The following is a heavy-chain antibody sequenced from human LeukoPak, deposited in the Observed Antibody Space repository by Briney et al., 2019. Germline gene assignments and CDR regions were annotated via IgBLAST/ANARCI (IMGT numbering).Heavy chain of an antibody. V-gene: IGHV4-30-4*01. CDR1: GGSISSGDYY. CDR3: ARDYGSSGYHWYFDL. CDR2: IYYSGST. J-gene: IGHJ2*01. D-gene: IGHD3-22*01. Sequence: TSQTLSLTCTVSGGSISSGDYYWSWIRQPPGKGLEWIGYIYYSGSTYYNPSLKSRVTISVDTSKNQFSLKLGSVTAADTAVYYCARDYGSSGYHWYFDLWGRGTLVTVSS.